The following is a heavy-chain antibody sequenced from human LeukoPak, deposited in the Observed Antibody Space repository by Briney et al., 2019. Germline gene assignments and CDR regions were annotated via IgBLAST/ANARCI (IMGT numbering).Heavy chain of an antibody. D-gene: IGHD4-17*01. CDR3: ARLRGDRYFDY. CDR2: IKQDGSEK. J-gene: IGHJ4*02. CDR1: GFTFSSYW. Sequence: GGSLRLSCAASGFTFSSYWMSWVRQAPGKGLEWVANIKQDGSEKCYVDSVKGRFTISRDNAKNSLYLQMNSLRAEDTAVYYCARLRGDRYFDYWGQGTLVTVSS. V-gene: IGHV3-7*01.